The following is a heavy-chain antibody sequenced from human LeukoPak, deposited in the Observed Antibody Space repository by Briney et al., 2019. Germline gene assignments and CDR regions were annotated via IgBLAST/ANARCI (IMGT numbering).Heavy chain of an antibody. Sequence: GGSLRLSCAASGFTFSSYAMSWVRQAPGKGLEWVSAISGSGGSTYYADSVKGRFTISRDNSKNTLYLQANSLRAEDTAVYYCARESPESYSSSADYWGQGTLVTVSS. J-gene: IGHJ4*02. V-gene: IGHV3-23*01. D-gene: IGHD6-13*01. CDR1: GFTFSSYA. CDR3: ARESPESYSSSADY. CDR2: ISGSGGST.